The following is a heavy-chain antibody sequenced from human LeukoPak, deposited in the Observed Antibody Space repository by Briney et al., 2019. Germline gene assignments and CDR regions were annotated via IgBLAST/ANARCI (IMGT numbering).Heavy chain of an antibody. Sequence: SGTLSLTCAVSGGSISSSNWWSWIRQHPGKGLEWIGYIYYSGSTYYNPSLKSRVTISVDTSKNQFSLKLSSVTAADTAVYYCARWFGEFLDYWGQGTLVTVSS. V-gene: IGHV4-31*11. CDR3: ARWFGEFLDY. D-gene: IGHD3-10*01. CDR2: IYYSGST. J-gene: IGHJ4*02. CDR1: GGSISSSNW.